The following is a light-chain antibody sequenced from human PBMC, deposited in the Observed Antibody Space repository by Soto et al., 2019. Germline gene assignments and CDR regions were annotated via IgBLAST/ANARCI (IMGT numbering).Light chain of an antibody. Sequence: DIQMTQSPSSPSGSVRDRVTVTCGASQSISSYLNWYQQNPGKAPKLLIYAASSLQSGAPSRFSGSGSGTDFTLTISSLQPEDVATYFCQKYNSPPRTFGQGTKVDIK. V-gene: IGKV1-39*01. CDR1: QSISSY. J-gene: IGKJ1*01. CDR2: AAS. CDR3: QKYNSPPRT.